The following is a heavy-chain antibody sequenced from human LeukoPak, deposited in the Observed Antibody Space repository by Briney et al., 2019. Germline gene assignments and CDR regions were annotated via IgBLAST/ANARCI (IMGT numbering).Heavy chain of an antibody. CDR2: IYPGDSDT. CDR1: GYSFSTDW. V-gene: IGHV5-51*01. J-gene: IGHJ4*02. D-gene: IGHD2-15*01. Sequence: GESLKISCKGSGYSFSTDWIGWVRQMPGKGLEWMGIIYPGDSDTRYSPSFQGQVTISADKSISTAYLQWSSLKASDTAMYYCARSNGYCSGGSCYKNFDYWGQGTLVTVSS. CDR3: ARSNGYCSGGSCYKNFDY.